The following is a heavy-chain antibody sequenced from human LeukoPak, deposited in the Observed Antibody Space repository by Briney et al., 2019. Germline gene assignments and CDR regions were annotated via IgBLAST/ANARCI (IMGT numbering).Heavy chain of an antibody. CDR3: VRGGVDY. Sequence: PGGSLRLSCAASGFTFSSYGMHWVRQAPGKGLEWVAFIRYDGSNKYYADSVKGRFTISRDNAKNTVYLQMNSLRAEDTAVYYCVRGGVDYWGQGTLVTVSS. D-gene: IGHD3-16*01. V-gene: IGHV3-30*02. J-gene: IGHJ4*02. CDR1: GFTFSSYG. CDR2: IRYDGSNK.